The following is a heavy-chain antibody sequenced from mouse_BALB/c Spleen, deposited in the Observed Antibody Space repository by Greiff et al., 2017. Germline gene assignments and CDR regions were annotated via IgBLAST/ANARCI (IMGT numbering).Heavy chain of an antibody. D-gene: IGHD2-14*01. CDR3: ARGYRYDHYYAMDY. J-gene: IGHJ4*01. CDR2: INPYNDGT. CDR1: GYTFTSYV. Sequence: EVQLQQSGPELVKPGASVKMSCKASGYTFTSYVMHWVKQKPGQGLEWIGYINPYNDGTKYNEKFKGKATLTSDKSSSTAYMELSSLTSEDSAVYYCARGYRYDHYYAMDYWGQGTSVTVSS. V-gene: IGHV1-14*01.